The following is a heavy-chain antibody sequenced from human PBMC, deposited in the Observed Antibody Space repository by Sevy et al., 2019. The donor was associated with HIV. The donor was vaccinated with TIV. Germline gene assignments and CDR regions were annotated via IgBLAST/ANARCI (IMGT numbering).Heavy chain of an antibody. V-gene: IGHV3-9*01. D-gene: IGHD6-13*01. CDR2: ISWNSGSI. CDR1: GFTFDDYA. CDR3: AKDIGQQLVFPLDY. Sequence: GGSLRLSCAASGFTFDDYAMHWVRQAPGKGLEWVSGISWNSGSIGYADSVKGRFTISRANAKNSLYLQMNSLRAEDTALYYCAKDIGQQLVFPLDYWGQGTLVTVSS. J-gene: IGHJ4*02.